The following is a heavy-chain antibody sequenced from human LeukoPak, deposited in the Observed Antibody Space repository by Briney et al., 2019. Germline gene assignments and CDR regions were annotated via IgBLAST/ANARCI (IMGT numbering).Heavy chain of an antibody. CDR3: ARRQHTRYYYYYYMDV. V-gene: IGHV4-38-2*01. Sequence: SETLSLTCAVSGYSISSGYYWGWIRQPPGKGLEWIGSIYHSGSTYYNPSLKSRVTISVDTSKNQFSLKLRSVTAADTAVYYSARRQHTRYYYYYYMDVWGKGTTVTVSS. CDR1: GYSISSGYY. CDR2: IYHSGST. D-gene: IGHD5-18*01. J-gene: IGHJ6*03.